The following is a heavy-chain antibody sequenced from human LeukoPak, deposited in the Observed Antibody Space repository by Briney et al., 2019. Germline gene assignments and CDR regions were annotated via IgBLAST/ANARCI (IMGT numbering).Heavy chain of an antibody. CDR2: ISGSNSYI. V-gene: IGHV3-21*01. CDR3: ARGGSGSYHTIFDY. Sequence: GGSLRLSCAASGFTFNSYSMNWVRQAPGKGLEWVSSISGSNSYIYYADSMKGRFTISRDNAKNSLYLQMNSLRAEDTAVYYCARGGSGSYHTIFDYWGQGTLVTVSS. J-gene: IGHJ4*02. D-gene: IGHD3-10*01. CDR1: GFTFNSYS.